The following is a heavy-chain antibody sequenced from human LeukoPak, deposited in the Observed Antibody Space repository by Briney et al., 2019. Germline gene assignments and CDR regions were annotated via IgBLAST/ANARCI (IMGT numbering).Heavy chain of an antibody. CDR3: ARRTHYYDSSGYYPVLAFDI. J-gene: IGHJ3*02. D-gene: IGHD3-22*01. CDR1: GGSISSSNW. Sequence: SETLSLTCTVSGGSISSSNWWSWVRQPPGKGLEWIGYIYYSGSTNYNPSLKSRVTISVDTSKNQFSLKLSSVTAADTAVYYCARRTHYYDSSGYYPVLAFDIWGQGTMVTVSS. CDR2: IYYSGST. V-gene: IGHV4-4*02.